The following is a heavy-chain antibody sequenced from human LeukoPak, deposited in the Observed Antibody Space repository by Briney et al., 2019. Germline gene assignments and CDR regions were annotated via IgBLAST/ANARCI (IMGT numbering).Heavy chain of an antibody. CDR3: ARDAGGAWPFDY. D-gene: IGHD4-17*01. J-gene: IGHJ4*02. Sequence: PGGSLRLSCAASGFAFSNTAMTWVRQAPGRGLEWVSTISPTGEGTHYADSVKGRFTISRDNSKNTLSLGMNSLRADDTATYYCARDAGGAWPFDYWGQGTRVIVSS. CDR2: ISPTGEGT. V-gene: IGHV3-23*01. CDR1: GFAFSNTA.